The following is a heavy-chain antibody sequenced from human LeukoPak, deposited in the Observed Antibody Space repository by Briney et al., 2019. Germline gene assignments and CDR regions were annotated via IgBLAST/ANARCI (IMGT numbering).Heavy chain of an antibody. J-gene: IGHJ6*02. CDR2: IYYSGST. CDR1: GGSISSYY. D-gene: IGHD6-6*01. V-gene: IGHV4-59*01. Sequence: SETLSLTCTVSGGSISSYYWSWIRQPPGKGLEWIGYIYYSGSTNYNPSLKSRVTISVDTSKDQFSLKLSSVTAADTAVYYCARAQYSSSVWADYYYGMDVWGQGTTVTVSS. CDR3: ARAQYSSSVWADYYYGMDV.